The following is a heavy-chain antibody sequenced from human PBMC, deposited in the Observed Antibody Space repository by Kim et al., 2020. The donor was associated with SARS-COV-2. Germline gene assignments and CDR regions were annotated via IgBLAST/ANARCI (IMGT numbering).Heavy chain of an antibody. CDR3: ARESAILGVGNNWLDP. Sequence: SETLSLTCAVSGGSISSSNWWSWVRQPPGKGLEWIGEIYHSGSTNYNPYLRSRVTMSVDKSKNQLSLQLSSVTAADTAVYYCARESAILGVGNNWLDPWGQGTLVTVSA. D-gene: IGHD3-3*01. CDR1: GGSISSSNW. V-gene: IGHV4-4*02. J-gene: IGHJ5*02. CDR2: IYHSGST.